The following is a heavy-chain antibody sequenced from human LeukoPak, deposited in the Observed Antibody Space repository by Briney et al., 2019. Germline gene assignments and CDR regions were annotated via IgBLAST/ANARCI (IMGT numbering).Heavy chain of an antibody. CDR1: GGTFSSYA. V-gene: IGHV1-69*05. CDR3: ARVKSGTANWFDP. J-gene: IGHJ5*02. D-gene: IGHD3-10*01. Sequence: SVKVSCKASGGTFSSYAISWVRQAPGQGLEWMGRIIPIFGTANYAQKFQGRVTITTDESTSTAYIELSSLRSEDTAVYYCARVKSGTANWFDPWGQGTLVTVSS. CDR2: IIPIFGTA.